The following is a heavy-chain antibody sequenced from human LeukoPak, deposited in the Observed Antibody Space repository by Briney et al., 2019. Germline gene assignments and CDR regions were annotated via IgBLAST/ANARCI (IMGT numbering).Heavy chain of an antibody. Sequence: GGSLRLSCAASGFTFSSYAMNWVRQAPGKGLEWVSAISGSGGITYYADSVKGRFTISRDNSKNTLYLQMNSLRAEDTAVYYCARDTYCSSTSCYPTPSYYYGMDVWGQGTTVTVSS. V-gene: IGHV3-23*01. CDR2: ISGSGGIT. CDR3: ARDTYCSSTSCYPTPSYYYGMDV. J-gene: IGHJ6*02. D-gene: IGHD2-2*01. CDR1: GFTFSSYA.